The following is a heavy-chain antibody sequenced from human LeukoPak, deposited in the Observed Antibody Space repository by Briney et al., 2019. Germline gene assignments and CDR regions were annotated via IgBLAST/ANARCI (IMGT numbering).Heavy chain of an antibody. J-gene: IGHJ5*02. V-gene: IGHV4-61*01. Sequence: SETLSLTCTVSGYSISSGYYWGWIRQPPGKGLEWIGYIYYSGSTNYNPSLKSRVTISVDTSKNQFSLKLSSVTAADTAVYYCARVSVDTAANWFDPWGQGTLVTVSS. CDR1: GYSISSGYY. CDR3: ARVSVDTAANWFDP. CDR2: IYYSGST. D-gene: IGHD5-18*01.